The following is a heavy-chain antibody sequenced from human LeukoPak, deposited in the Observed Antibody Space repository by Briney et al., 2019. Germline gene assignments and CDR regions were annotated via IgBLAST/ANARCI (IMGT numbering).Heavy chain of an antibody. CDR2: TYYRSKWYN. CDR1: GDSVSSNSAA. Sequence: KISQTLSLTCAISGDSVSSNSAAWNWIRQSPSRGLEWLGRTYYRSKWYNDYAVSVKSRITINPDTSKNQFSLQLNSVTPEDTAVYYCARVGGAVAGTNYFDYWGQGTLVTVSS. D-gene: IGHD6-19*01. CDR3: ARVGGAVAGTNYFDY. V-gene: IGHV6-1*01. J-gene: IGHJ4*02.